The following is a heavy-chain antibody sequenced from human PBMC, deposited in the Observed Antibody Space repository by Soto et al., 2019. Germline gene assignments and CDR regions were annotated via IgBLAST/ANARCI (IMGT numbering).Heavy chain of an antibody. Sequence: QVQLQESGPGLVKPSQTLSLICTVSGGSINSGGYYWXXXXQHPGKGLEWIGYIFYSGSTYYNPXXXXXXXXXXXXXXXXXXXXXXXXXXXXXXXXXXXXXXXXXXXXXXXXFDYWGQGTLVNVSS. J-gene: IGHJ4*02. CDR2: IFYSGST. CDR3: XXXXXXXXXXXXXXFDY. CDR1: GGSINSGGYY. V-gene: IGHV4-31*01.